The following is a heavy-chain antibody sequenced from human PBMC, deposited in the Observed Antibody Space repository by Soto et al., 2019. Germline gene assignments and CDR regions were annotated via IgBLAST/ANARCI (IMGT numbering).Heavy chain of an antibody. V-gene: IGHV1-69*12. J-gene: IGHJ3*02. CDR3: ARELGRSSLDAFDI. D-gene: IGHD2-15*01. CDR2: IIPIFGTA. Sequence: QVQLVQSGAEVKKPGSSVKVSCKASGGTFSSYAISWVRQAPGQGLEWMGGIIPIFGTANYAQKFQGRVTITADDSTSTAYMELSSLRSEDTAVYYCARELGRSSLDAFDIWGQGTMVTVSS. CDR1: GGTFSSYA.